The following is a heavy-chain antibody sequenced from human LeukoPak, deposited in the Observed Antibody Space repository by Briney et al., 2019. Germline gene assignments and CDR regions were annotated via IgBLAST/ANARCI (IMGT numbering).Heavy chain of an antibody. D-gene: IGHD6-13*01. CDR1: GFTFNNYG. CDR3: ARDMIGSSSSWYDY. V-gene: IGHV3-7*01. CDR2: IKQDGSEK. Sequence: GGSLRLSCAASGFTFNNYGMHWVRQAPGKGLEWVANIKQDGSEKYYVDSVKGRFTISRDNAKNSLYLQMNSLRAEDTAVYYCARDMIGSSSSWYDYWGQGTLVTVSS. J-gene: IGHJ4*02.